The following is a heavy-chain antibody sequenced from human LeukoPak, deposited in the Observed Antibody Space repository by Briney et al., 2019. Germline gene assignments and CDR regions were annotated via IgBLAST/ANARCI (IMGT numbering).Heavy chain of an antibody. J-gene: IGHJ4*02. V-gene: IGHV3-21*01. D-gene: IGHD3-22*01. Sequence: GGSLRLSCAASGFTFSSYSMNWVRQAPGKGLEWVSSISTGSSFIYYADSVKGRFTISRDIAKNSLYLQMNSLRAEDTAAYYCARTDYYDKSIDYWGQGTLVTVSS. CDR3: ARTDYYDKSIDY. CDR2: ISTGSSFI. CDR1: GFTFSSYS.